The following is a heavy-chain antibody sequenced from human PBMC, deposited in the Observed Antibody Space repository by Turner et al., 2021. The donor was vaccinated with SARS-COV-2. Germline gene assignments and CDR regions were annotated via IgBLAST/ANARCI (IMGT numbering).Heavy chain of an antibody. J-gene: IGHJ4*02. CDR2: IYYSGNT. CDR3: ARLPERYFFDY. Sequence: LQLQESGPGLVKPSETLSLPCTFSGGSITKNYDYWGWIRQPPGKGLEWIGSIYYSGNTYYNPSIKSRVTISVDTAKSQFSLKLSSVTAADTAVYYCARLPERYFFDYWGQGALVTVSS. CDR1: GGSITKNYDY. V-gene: IGHV4-39*01.